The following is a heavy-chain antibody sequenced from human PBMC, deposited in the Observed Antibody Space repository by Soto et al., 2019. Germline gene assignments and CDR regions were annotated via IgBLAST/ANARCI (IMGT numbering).Heavy chain of an antibody. D-gene: IGHD3-10*01. CDR1: GGSISSYY. CDR2: TYYSGST. CDR3: ARVSDYYGSGSYYYFDY. Sequence: PSETLSLTCTVSGGSISSYYWIRIRQPPGKGLEWIGYTYYSGSTNYNPSLKSRVTISVDTSKNQFSLKLSSVTAADTAVYYCARVSDYYGSGSYYYFDYWGQGTLVTVSS. V-gene: IGHV4-59*01. J-gene: IGHJ4*02.